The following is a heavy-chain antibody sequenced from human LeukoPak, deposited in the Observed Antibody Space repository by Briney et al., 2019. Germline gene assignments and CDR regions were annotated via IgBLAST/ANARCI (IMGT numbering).Heavy chain of an antibody. J-gene: IGHJ4*02. CDR2: IRADAVTT. CDR3: VKDDGWVQYAN. Sequence: PGGSLRLSCAVSGFTFSSYWMHWVRQAPGKGLEWVSGIRADAVTTYYADSVKGRFIISRDNSKNTVYLQMNSLSAEDAAVYYCVKDDGWVQYANWGQGTLVTVSS. D-gene: IGHD5-24*01. CDR1: GFTFSSYW. V-gene: IGHV3-23*01.